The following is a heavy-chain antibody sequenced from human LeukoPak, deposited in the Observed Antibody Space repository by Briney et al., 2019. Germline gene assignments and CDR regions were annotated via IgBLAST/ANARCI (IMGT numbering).Heavy chain of an antibody. J-gene: IGHJ4*02. Sequence: PGGSLRLSCAVSGFTFSDYAMHWVRQAPGKGLEWVASIQSNGNEKYSSDSLKGRFTISRDNSNNTLYLQMNSVRPDDTALFYCARGVTSWPQGPYHFDNWGQGILITVSS. V-gene: IGHV3-30*02. D-gene: IGHD2-2*01. CDR1: GFTFSDYA. CDR3: ARGVTSWPQGPYHFDN. CDR2: IQSNGNEK.